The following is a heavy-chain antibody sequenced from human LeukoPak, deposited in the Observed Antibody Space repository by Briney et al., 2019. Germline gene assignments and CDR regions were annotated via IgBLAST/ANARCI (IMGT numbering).Heavy chain of an antibody. Sequence: GGYLRLYCAASGFTFSSFAMSWVPQAPGKEREWVSAISGSGGNTSYADSVKGRFTISRDTSKNTLYLQMNNLRAEDTAFYYCAKDPYGSGSYSWFDPWGQGTLVTVSS. J-gene: IGHJ5*02. CDR2: ISGSGGNT. V-gene: IGHV3-23*01. D-gene: IGHD3-10*01. CDR1: GFTFSSFA. CDR3: AKDPYGSGSYSWFDP.